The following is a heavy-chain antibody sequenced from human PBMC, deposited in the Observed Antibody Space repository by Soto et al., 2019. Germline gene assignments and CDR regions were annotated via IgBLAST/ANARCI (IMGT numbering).Heavy chain of an antibody. V-gene: IGHV4-59*01. CDR3: ARSTTGDDAFDI. Sequence: QVQLQESGPGLVKPSETLSLTCTVSGGSISSYYWSWIRQPPGKGLEWIGYIYYSGSTNYNPSLKSRVTISVDTSKNQFSLKLSSVTAADTAVYYCARSTTGDDAFDIWGQGTMVTVSS. CDR1: GGSISSYY. J-gene: IGHJ3*02. CDR2: IYYSGST. D-gene: IGHD1-1*01.